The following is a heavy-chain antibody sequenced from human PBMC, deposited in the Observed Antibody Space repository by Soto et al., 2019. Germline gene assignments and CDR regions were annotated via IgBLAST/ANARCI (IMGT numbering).Heavy chain of an antibody. D-gene: IGHD2-15*01. CDR3: ARDPCSGASCYNWFDP. Sequence: ASVKVSCKASGNTFSNYYIHWVRQAPGQGLEWMGTINPSGGHTTYAQKFQARVTMTRDTSTSTVYMELGSLISEDTAVYYCARDPCSGASCYNWFDPWGQGTPVTVSS. CDR2: INPSGGHT. CDR1: GNTFSNYY. V-gene: IGHV1-46*01. J-gene: IGHJ5*02.